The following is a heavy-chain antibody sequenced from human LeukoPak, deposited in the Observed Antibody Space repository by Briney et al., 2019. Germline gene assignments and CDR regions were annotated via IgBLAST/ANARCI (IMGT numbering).Heavy chain of an antibody. J-gene: IGHJ4*02. CDR1: GGSFSGYY. CDR2: INHSGST. D-gene: IGHD1-26*01. Sequence: SSETLSLTCAVYGGSFSGYYWSWIRQPPGKGLEWIGEINHSGSTNYNPSLKSRVTISVDTSKNQFSLKLSSVTAADTAVYYCARVGAARGEAYWGQGTLVTVSS. V-gene: IGHV4-34*01. CDR3: ARVGAARGEAY.